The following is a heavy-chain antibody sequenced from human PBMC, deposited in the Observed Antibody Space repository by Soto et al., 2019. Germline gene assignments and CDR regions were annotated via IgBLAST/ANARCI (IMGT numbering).Heavy chain of an antibody. CDR1: GGTFSNSA. J-gene: IGHJ6*02. CDR3: ARNKDRLQLGGNYYYILDV. CDR2: IMPIFRTP. V-gene: IGHV1-69*12. Sequence: QVQLDQSGAEVKKPGSSVKLSCKASGGTFSNSAISWVRQAPGQGLEWMGGIMPIFRTPDYAQKFQARVTITAYESTSTSYMELSGLKPDDTAVYYCARNKDRLQLGGNYYYILDVLGQVTTVTVSS. D-gene: IGHD2-21*02.